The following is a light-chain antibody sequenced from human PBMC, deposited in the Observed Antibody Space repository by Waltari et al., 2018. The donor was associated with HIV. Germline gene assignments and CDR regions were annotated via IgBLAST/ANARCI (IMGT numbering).Light chain of an antibody. J-gene: IGLJ2*01. CDR2: KDT. Sequence: SRDLTQPPSVSVSPGQTARITCSGDALSKQYSSWYQQKAGQAPVLVIFKDTERPSGIPERFSASSSGTTVTLTITSVEAEDEAEYFCQSSDTTASHELFGGGTKLTVL. CDR1: ALSKQY. V-gene: IGLV3-25*03. CDR3: QSSDTTASHEL.